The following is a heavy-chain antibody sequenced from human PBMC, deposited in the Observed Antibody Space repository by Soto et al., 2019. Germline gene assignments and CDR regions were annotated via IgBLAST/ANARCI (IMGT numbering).Heavy chain of an antibody. CDR1: GYTFTSYY. CDR3: AREGPTCSCESGAFDY. D-gene: IGHD2-15*01. CDR2: INPSGGYT. Sequence: QVLLAQSGAEVKKHGASVKVSCKAFGYTFTSYYIHCVRQAPGQGLEWMGIINPSGGYTNYAKKLHGRVTMSRDTSSIKVSMNLCSLTSEATAVYYCAREGPTCSCESGAFDYWGRGTLVTVSS. J-gene: IGHJ4*02. V-gene: IGHV1-46*04.